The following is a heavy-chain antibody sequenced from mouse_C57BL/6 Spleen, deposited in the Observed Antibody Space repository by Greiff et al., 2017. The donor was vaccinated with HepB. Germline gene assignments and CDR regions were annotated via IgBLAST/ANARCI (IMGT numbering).Heavy chain of an antibody. CDR3: ARIYDYDTCFDY. V-gene: IGHV1-75*01. J-gene: IGHJ2*01. CDR2: IFPGSGST. D-gene: IGHD2-4*01. CDR1: GYTFTDYY. Sequence: VKLMESGPELVKPGASVKISCKASGYTFTDYYINWVKQRPGQGLEWIGWIFPGSGSTYYNEKFKGKATLTVDKSSSTAYMLLSSLTSEDSAVYFCARIYDYDTCFDYWGQGTTLTVSS.